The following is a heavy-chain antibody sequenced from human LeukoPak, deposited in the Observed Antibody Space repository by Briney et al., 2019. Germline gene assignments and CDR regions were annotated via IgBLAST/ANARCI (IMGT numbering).Heavy chain of an antibody. V-gene: IGHV1-24*01. J-gene: IGHJ3*02. D-gene: IGHD3-22*01. Sequence: GASVKVSCKVSGYTLTELSMHWVRQAPGKGLEWMGGFDPEDGETIYAQKFQGRVTMTEDTSTDTAYMELSSLRSEDTAVYYCATVVVSITMIVGDGAFDIWGQGTMVTVSS. CDR1: GYTLTELS. CDR2: FDPEDGET. CDR3: ATVVVSITMIVGDGAFDI.